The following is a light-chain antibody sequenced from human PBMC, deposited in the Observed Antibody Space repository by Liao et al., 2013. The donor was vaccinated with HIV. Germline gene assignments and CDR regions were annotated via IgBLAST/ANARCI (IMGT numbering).Light chain of an antibody. CDR3: QVWDSSSDHDVV. V-gene: IGLV3-21*04. Sequence: SYELTQPPSVSVAPGETARISCGGNDLATKRVHWYQQKPGQAPFLVIFYDSDRPSGIPERLSGSKSGNTATLTISRVEGGDEADYYCQVWDSSSDHDVVFGGGTKLTAL. J-gene: IGLJ2*01. CDR1: DLATKR. CDR2: YDS.